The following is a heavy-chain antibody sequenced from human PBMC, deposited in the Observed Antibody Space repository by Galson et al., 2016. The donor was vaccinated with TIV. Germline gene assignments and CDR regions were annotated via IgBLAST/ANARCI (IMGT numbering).Heavy chain of an antibody. Sequence: LRLSCAASGFTFNNYGMNWVRQAPGKGLEWVSGISGSGGITYLADSVRGRFTISRDNSKDTLYLHMNSLRAEDTAVYFCARRKNYGGDAFDLWGQGTMVTISS. J-gene: IGHJ3*01. CDR1: GFTFNNYG. D-gene: IGHD4-23*01. CDR2: ISGSGGIT. V-gene: IGHV3-23*01. CDR3: ARRKNYGGDAFDL.